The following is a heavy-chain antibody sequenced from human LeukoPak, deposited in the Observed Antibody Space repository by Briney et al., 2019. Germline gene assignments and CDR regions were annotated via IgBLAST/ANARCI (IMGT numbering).Heavy chain of an antibody. CDR2: IYYSGST. CDR1: GGSVSSGTYY. J-gene: IGHJ4*02. V-gene: IGHV4-61*01. D-gene: IGHD4-11*01. Sequence: SETLSLTCTVSGGSVSSGTYYWSWIRQPPGKGLEWIGYIYYSGSTNYNPSLKSRVTISVDTSKNQFSLKLSSVTAADTAAYYYARDRVRGNSNPSFDYWGQGILVTVSS. CDR3: ARDRVRGNSNPSFDY.